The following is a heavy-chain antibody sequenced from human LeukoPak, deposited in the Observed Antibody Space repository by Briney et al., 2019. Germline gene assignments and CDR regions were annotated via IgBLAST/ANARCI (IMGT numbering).Heavy chain of an antibody. CDR2: IIPIFGTA. J-gene: IGHJ4*02. CDR3: ARGVYYYDSSGYHYFDY. V-gene: IGHV1-69*05. Sequence: SVKVSCKASGYTFSSYAISWVRQAPGQGLEWMGGIIPIFGTANYAQKFQGRVTITTDESTSTAYMELSSLRSEDTAVYYCARGVYYYDSSGYHYFDYWGQGTLVTVSS. D-gene: IGHD3-22*01. CDR1: GYTFSSYA.